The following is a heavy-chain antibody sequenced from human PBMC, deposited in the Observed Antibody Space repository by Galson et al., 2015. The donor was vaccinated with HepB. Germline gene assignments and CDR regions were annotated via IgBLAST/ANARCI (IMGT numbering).Heavy chain of an antibody. J-gene: IGHJ4*02. V-gene: IGHV5-51*01. Sequence: QSGAEVKKPGESLKISCKGSGSSFTSYWIGWVRQMPGKGLEWMGIIYPGDSDTRYSPSFQGQVTISADKSISTAYLQWSSLKASDTAMYYCARRYCSGGSCYGLDYWGQGTLVTVSS. CDR2: IYPGDSDT. CDR3: ARRYCSGGSCYGLDY. CDR1: GSSFTSYW. D-gene: IGHD2-15*01.